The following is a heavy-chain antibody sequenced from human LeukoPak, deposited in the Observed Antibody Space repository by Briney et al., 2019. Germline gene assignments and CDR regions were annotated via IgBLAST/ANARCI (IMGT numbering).Heavy chain of an antibody. CDR3: AGRYSYGSRAFDY. J-gene: IGHJ4*02. Sequence: SETLSLTCAVYGGSFSGYYWSCIRQPPGKGLEWLGEITHSGSNNYNPSLKSRVTISVDPSKKQFSLKLSSVTAADTAVYYCAGRYSYGSRAFDYWGQGTLVTVSS. V-gene: IGHV4-34*01. CDR2: ITHSGSN. D-gene: IGHD5-18*01. CDR1: GGSFSGYY.